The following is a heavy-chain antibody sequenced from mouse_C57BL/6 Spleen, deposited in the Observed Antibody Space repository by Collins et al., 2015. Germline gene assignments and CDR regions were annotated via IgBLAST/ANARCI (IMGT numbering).Heavy chain of an antibody. CDR3: ARTPHYGSYAMDY. CDR1: GYTFTSYN. D-gene: IGHD1-1*01. J-gene: IGHJ4*01. Sequence: QAYLQQSGAELVRPGASVKMSCKTSGYTFTSYNMHWVKQTPRQGLEWIGAIYPGNGDTSYNQKFKGKATLTVDKSSSTAYMQLSSLTSEDSAVYFCARTPHYGSYAMDYWGQGTSVTVSS. V-gene: IGHV1-12*01. CDR2: IYPGNGDT.